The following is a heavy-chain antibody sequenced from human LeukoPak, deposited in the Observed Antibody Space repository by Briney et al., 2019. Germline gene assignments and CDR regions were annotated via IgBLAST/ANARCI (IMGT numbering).Heavy chain of an antibody. CDR2: IYYSGST. CDR1: GGSISSYY. D-gene: IGHD3-9*01. J-gene: IGHJ4*02. Sequence: SETLSLTCTVSGGSISSYYWSWIRQPPGKGLEWIGYIYYSGSTNYNPSLKSRVTISVDTSKNQFSLKLSSVTAADTAVYHCARREGELRYFDWLTPRDWGQGTLVTVSS. CDR3: ARREGELRYFDWLTPRD. V-gene: IGHV4-59*12.